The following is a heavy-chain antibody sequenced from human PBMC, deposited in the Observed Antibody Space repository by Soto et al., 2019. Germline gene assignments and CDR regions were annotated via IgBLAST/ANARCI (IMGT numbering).Heavy chain of an antibody. CDR3: ASSGIVVVISPFGY. J-gene: IGHJ4*02. CDR1: GGRFSRYA. D-gene: IGHD3-22*01. CDR2: IIPIFGTA. Sequence: SSVNGSCKAAGGRFSRYAIGWVRKENGQGLEWMGGIIPIFGTANYAQKFQGRVTITADESTSTAYMELSSLRSEDTAVYYCASSGIVVVISPFGYWGQGTLVTVSS. V-gene: IGHV1-69*01.